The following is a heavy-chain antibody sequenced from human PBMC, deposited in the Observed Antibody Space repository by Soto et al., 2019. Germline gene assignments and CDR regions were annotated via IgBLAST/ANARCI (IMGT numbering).Heavy chain of an antibody. J-gene: IGHJ4*01. CDR3: AKDSHWVIISPTHDY. V-gene: IGHV3-23*01. Sequence: GGSLRLSCAASGFAFSTSAMSWVRQAPGKGLEWVSTFRESGGTTHYANSVKGRFTISRDTSQNMLYLHMNGLRAEDTAIYYCAKDSHWVIISPTHDYWGHGTLVTVSS. D-gene: IGHD3-16*02. CDR2: FRESGGTT. CDR1: GFAFSTSA.